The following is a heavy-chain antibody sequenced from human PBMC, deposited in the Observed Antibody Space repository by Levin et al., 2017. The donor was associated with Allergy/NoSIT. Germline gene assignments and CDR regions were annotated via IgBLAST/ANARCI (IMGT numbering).Heavy chain of an antibody. D-gene: IGHD3-10*01. CDR3: ARHTRDSYYYGSGSYGYYFDY. Sequence: RTSETLSLTCTVSGGSISSSSYYWGWIRQPPGKGLEWIGSIYYSGSTYYNPSLKSRVTISVDTSKNQFSLKLSSVTAADTAVYYCARHTRDSYYYGSGSYGYYFDYWGQGTLVTVSS. V-gene: IGHV4-39*01. CDR1: GGSISSSSYY. CDR2: IYYSGST. J-gene: IGHJ4*02.